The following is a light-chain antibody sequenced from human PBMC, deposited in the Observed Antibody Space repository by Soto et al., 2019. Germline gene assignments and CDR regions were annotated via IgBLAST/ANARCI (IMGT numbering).Light chain of an antibody. CDR1: QSVSSY. V-gene: IGKV3-11*01. J-gene: IGKJ4*01. Sequence: EIVLTQSPATLSLSPGERATLSCRASQSVSSYLAWYQQKPGQAPRLLIYDASNRATGIPARFSGSGSGTDFTLTISSLEPEDFAVYYCQQRSNWPPNFGGGTKGDIK. CDR3: QQRSNWPPN. CDR2: DAS.